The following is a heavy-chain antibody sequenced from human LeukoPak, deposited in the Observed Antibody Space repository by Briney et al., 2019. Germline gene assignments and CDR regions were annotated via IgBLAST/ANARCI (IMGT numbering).Heavy chain of an antibody. CDR1: GYIFTGYY. J-gene: IGHJ4*02. Sequence: ASVKVSCKASGYIFTGYYMHWVRQAPGQGLEWMGWINPNSGGTNYAQKFQGRVTMTRDTSISTAYMELSRLRSDDTAVYYCARKGGSSGYYYKDWGQGTLVTVSS. V-gene: IGHV1-2*02. CDR2: INPNSGGT. CDR3: ARKGGSSGYYYKD. D-gene: IGHD3-22*01.